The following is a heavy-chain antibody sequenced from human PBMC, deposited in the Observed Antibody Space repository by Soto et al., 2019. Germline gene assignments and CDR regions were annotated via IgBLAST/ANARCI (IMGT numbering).Heavy chain of an antibody. V-gene: IGHV3-23*01. CDR3: AKDYQTNTIPPGYYDMDV. Sequence: GGSLRLSCAASGFTFSSYAMSWVRQAPGKGLEWVSAISGSGGSTYYADSVKGRFTISRDNSKNTLYLQMNSLRAEDTAVYYCAKDYQTNTIPPGYYDMDVWGQGTTVTVSS. CDR1: GFTFSSYA. CDR2: ISGSGGST. D-gene: IGHD3-3*01. J-gene: IGHJ6*02.